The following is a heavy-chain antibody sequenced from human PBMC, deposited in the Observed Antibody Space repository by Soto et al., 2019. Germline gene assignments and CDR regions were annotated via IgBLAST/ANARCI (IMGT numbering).Heavy chain of an antibody. V-gene: IGHV3-74*01. CDR2: VNSDGSGT. J-gene: IGHJ3*02. D-gene: IGHD2-21*02. CDR3: TREAYCGGDCHYDAFDI. CDR1: GFTLSSYW. Sequence: PGGSLRLSCAASGFTLSSYWMHWVRQAPGKGLVWVSRVNSDGSGTRYADSVKGRFTISRANAKNTLYLQMNSLRAEDTAVYYCTREAYCGGDCHYDAFDIWGQGTMVTVSS.